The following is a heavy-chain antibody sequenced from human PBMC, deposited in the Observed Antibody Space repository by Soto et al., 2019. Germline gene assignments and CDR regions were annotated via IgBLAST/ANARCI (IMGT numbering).Heavy chain of an antibody. J-gene: IGHJ5*02. CDR2: ISGSGGST. V-gene: IGHV3-23*01. Sequence: GGSLRLSCAASGFTFSSYAMSWVRQAPGKGLEWVSAISGSGGSTYYADSVKGRFTISRDNSKDTLYLQMNSLRAEDTGGYYCAKGIRPLIRLLFGPWGQGTLVTVSS. CDR3: AKGIRPLIRLLFGP. D-gene: IGHD3-16*01. CDR1: GFTFSSYA.